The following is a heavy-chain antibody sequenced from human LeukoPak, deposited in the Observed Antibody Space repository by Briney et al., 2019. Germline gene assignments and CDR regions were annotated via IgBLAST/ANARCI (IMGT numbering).Heavy chain of an antibody. J-gene: IGHJ4*02. CDR2: IKQDGSVK. V-gene: IGHV3-7*01. D-gene: IGHD6-19*01. Sequence: GGSLRLSCEASGFTFSNYWTNWVRQAPGKGLEWVANIKQDGSVKNYVDSVKGRFAISRDNAKNSLYLQMSSLRADDAAVYYCAGGLGWITDSWGQGTRVTVSS. CDR3: AGGLGWITDS. CDR1: GFTFSNYW.